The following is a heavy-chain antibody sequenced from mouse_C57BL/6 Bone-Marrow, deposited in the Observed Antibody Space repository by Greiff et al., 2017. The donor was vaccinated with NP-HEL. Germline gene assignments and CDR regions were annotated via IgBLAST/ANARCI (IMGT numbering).Heavy chain of an antibody. D-gene: IGHD2-2*01. Sequence: VQLQQSGAELARPGASVKMSCKASGYTFTSYTMHWVKQRPGQGLEWIGYINPSSGYTKYNQKFKDKATLTAEKSSSTAYMQLSSLTSDDSAVYYCARWEADLLWLRRAYYYAMDYWGQGTSVTVSS. J-gene: IGHJ4*01. CDR3: ARWEADLLWLRRAYYYAMDY. CDR2: INPSSGYT. CDR1: GYTFTSYT. V-gene: IGHV1-4*01.